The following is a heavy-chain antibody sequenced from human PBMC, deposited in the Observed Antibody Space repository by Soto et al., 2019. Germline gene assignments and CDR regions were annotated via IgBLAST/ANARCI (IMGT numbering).Heavy chain of an antibody. CDR1: GFTFSSYD. J-gene: IGHJ6*02. V-gene: IGHV3-13*01. Sequence: GGSLRLSCAASGFTFSSYDMHWVRQATGKGLEWVSAIGTAGDTYYPGSVKGRFTISRENAKNSLYLQMNSLRAGDTAVYYCARAGYSSSWYPYYYYGMDVWGQGTTVTVSS. D-gene: IGHD6-13*01. CDR3: ARAGYSSSWYPYYYYGMDV. CDR2: IGTAGDT.